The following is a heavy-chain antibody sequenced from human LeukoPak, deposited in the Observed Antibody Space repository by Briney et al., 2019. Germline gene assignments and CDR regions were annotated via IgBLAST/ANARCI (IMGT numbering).Heavy chain of an antibody. V-gene: IGHV4-39*01. Sequence: SETLSLTCTVSGGSISSSPNYWGWLRQPPGKGLEWIANIYYSGSTYYNPSLKTRVTISVDTSKNQFSLKLTSVTAADTAVYYCARHASVDGNWPRPLDYWGQGSLVTVSS. CDR3: ARHASVDGNWPRPLDY. D-gene: IGHD6-19*01. CDR1: GGSISSSPNY. CDR2: IYYSGST. J-gene: IGHJ4*02.